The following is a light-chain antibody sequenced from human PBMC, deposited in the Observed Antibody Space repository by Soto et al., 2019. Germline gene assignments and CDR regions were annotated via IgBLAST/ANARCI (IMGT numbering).Light chain of an antibody. CDR2: EVT. Sequence: QSALTQPASVSGSPGQSITISCTGTSSDIGTYNFVSWYQQHPGRAPKLIIYEVTNRPSGVSNRFSGSKSGNTAYLTISGPRAEDEAVYYCQSYTTSSAPSVFGGGTKLTVL. V-gene: IGLV2-14*01. CDR1: SSDIGTYNF. CDR3: QSYTTSSAPSV. J-gene: IGLJ3*02.